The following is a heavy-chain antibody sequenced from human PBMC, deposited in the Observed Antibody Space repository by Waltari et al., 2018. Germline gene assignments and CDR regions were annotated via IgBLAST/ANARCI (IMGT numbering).Heavy chain of an antibody. D-gene: IGHD4-17*01. CDR3: LRESGDYRRY. CDR1: GGTFSSYT. CDR2: IVPVLGTT. V-gene: IGHV1-69*08. Sequence: QVQVVQSGAEVKKPGSSVKVSCKASGGTFSSYTISWVGQAPRQGLEWVGRIVPVLGTTAYAQKFEGRVTITADKSKTTVYMDLSSLRSEDTAVYYCLRESGDYRRYWGQGTLVLVS. J-gene: IGHJ4*02.